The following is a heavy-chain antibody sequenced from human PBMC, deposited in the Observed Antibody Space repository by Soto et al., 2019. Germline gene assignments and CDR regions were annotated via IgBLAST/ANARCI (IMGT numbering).Heavy chain of an antibody. V-gene: IGHV1-58*01. J-gene: IGHJ4*02. CDR2: IVVGSGNT. CDR3: ATGDWCPSGYDCFHSLDY. D-gene: IGHD5-12*01. CDR1: GFTFTSSA. Sequence: GASVKVSCKASGFTFTSSAVQWVRQARGQRLEWIGWIVVGSGNTNYAQKFQERVTITRDMSTSTAYMELSSLRSEDTAVYYCATGDWCPSGYDCFHSLDYWGQGTLVTVSS.